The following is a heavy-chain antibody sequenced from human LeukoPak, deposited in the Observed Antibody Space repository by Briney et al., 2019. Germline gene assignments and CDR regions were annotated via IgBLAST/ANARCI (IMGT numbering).Heavy chain of an antibody. CDR1: GYIFTSFN. D-gene: IGHD4-17*01. CDR2: INPHSNNI. V-gene: IGHV1-8*01. CDR3: ARGKSETVTNDY. J-gene: IGHJ4*02. Sequence: ASVKVSCKTSGYIFTSFNINWVRQAPGQGLEWMGWINPHSNNIGYAQKFQGRVIMTGDASISTAYMELSSLTSEDTAVYYCARGKSETVTNDYWGQGTLVIVSS.